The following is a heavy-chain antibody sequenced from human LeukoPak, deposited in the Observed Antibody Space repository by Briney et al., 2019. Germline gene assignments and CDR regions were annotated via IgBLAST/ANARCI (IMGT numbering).Heavy chain of an antibody. D-gene: IGHD3-3*01. J-gene: IGHJ4*02. Sequence: ASVKVSCKASGYTFTDYYMHWVRQAPGQGLEWMGWINPNSGGTNYAQKFQGRVTMTRDTSISTAYMELSRLRSDDTAVYYCARNYDFWSGSIPNWGQGTLVTVSS. V-gene: IGHV1-2*02. CDR3: ARNYDFWSGSIPN. CDR2: INPNSGGT. CDR1: GYTFTDYY.